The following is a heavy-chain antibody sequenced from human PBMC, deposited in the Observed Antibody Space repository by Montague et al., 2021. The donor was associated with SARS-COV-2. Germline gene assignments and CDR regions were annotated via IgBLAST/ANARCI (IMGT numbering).Heavy chain of an antibody. V-gene: IGHV2-70*11. CDR2: IDWDDDE. D-gene: IGHD3-9*01. CDR3: ARTHYDILPGYYYDMDV. CDR1: GFSLSTSGMC. Sequence: PALVKPTQTLTLTCTFSGFSLSTSGMCVSWIRQPPGKALEWLARIDWDDDEYYSTSLKTRLTISKDTSKNQVVLTMTNMDPVDTATYYCARTHYDILPGYYYDMDVWGQGTTVTVPS. J-gene: IGHJ6*02.